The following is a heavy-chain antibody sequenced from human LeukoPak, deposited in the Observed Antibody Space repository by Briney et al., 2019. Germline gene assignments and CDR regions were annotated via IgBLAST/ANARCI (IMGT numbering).Heavy chain of an antibody. CDR2: ISSSGSTI. CDR1: GFTFTTYW. Sequence: PGGSLRLSCAASGFTFTTYWMTWVRQAPGKGLEWVSYISSSGSTIYYADSVKGRFTISRDNAKNSLYLQMNSLRAEDTAVYYCAELGITMIGGVWGKGTTVTISS. V-gene: IGHV3-48*03. J-gene: IGHJ6*04. D-gene: IGHD3-10*02. CDR3: AELGITMIGGV.